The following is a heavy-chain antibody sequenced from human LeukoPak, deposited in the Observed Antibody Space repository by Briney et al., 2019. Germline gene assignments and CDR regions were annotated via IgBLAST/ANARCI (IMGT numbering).Heavy chain of an antibody. Sequence: GGSLRLSCAASGFTFSSYWMSWVRQVPGKGLEWVANIKEDGSAIYYVDSVRGAKDYVDSVRGRFTISRDNSKNTLYLQMNSLRAEDTAVYYCAKDHFNDYDYVWGSYRYTGNAFDIWGQGTMVTVSS. V-gene: IGHV3-7*03. J-gene: IGHJ3*02. D-gene: IGHD3-16*02. CDR2: IKEDGSAIYYVDSVRGAK. CDR1: GFTFSSYW. CDR3: AKDHFNDYDYVWGSYRYTGNAFDI.